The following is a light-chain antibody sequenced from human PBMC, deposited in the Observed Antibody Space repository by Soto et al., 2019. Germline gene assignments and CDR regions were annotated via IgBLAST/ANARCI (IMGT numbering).Light chain of an antibody. V-gene: IGKV1-9*01. CDR1: QGISSY. J-gene: IGKJ4*01. CDR2: AAS. CDR3: QQLISYPVT. Sequence: DIQLTQSPSFLSASVGDRVTITCRASQGISSYLAWYQQKPGKAPKLLIYAASTLQRGAPSRFSGGGSGTEFTLTISSLPPEDFATYFCQQLISYPVTFGGGTKVEIK.